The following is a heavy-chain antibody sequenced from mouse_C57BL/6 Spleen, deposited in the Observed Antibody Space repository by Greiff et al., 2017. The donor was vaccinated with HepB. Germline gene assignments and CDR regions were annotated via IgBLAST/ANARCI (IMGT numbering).Heavy chain of an antibody. CDR1: GYSITSGYY. V-gene: IGHV3-6*01. J-gene: IGHJ1*03. D-gene: IGHD1-1*01. CDR2: ISYDGSN. CDR3: ARDPYYYYGSSFWYFDV. Sequence: EVQLQQSGPGLVKPSQSLSLTCSVTGYSITSGYYWNWIRQFPGNKLEWMGDISYDGSNNYNPSLKNRISITRDTSKNQFFLKLNSVTTEDTAAYYCARDPYYYYGSSFWYFDVWGTGTTVTVSS.